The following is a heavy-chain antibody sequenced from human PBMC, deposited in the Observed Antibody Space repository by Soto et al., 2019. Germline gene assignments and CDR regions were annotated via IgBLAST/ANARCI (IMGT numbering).Heavy chain of an antibody. CDR3: AKDLRSMAVAGTHSYYYGMDV. CDR2: ISYDGSNK. CDR1: GFTFSSYG. D-gene: IGHD6-19*01. V-gene: IGHV3-30*18. J-gene: IGHJ6*02. Sequence: GGSLRLSCAASGFTFSSYGMHWVRQAPGKGLEWVAVISYDGSNKYYADSVKGRFTISRDNSKNTLYLQMNSLRAEDTAVYYCAKDLRSMAVAGTHSYYYGMDVWGQGTTVTVSS.